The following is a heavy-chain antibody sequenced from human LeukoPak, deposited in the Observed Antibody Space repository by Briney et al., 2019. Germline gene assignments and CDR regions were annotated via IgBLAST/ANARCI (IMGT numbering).Heavy chain of an antibody. CDR3: ARDRGLTLFYYGLDV. CDR1: GFIFSNYE. J-gene: IGHJ6*02. V-gene: IGHV3-48*03. D-gene: IGHD3-9*01. Sequence: GGSLRLSCAASGFIFSNYEMIWVRQAPGKGLEWVSYISGSGGTIYYADSVKGRSTISRDNAKNSLYLQMNSLRVEDTAVYYCARDRGLTLFYYGLDVWGRGTTVTVSS. CDR2: ISGSGGTI.